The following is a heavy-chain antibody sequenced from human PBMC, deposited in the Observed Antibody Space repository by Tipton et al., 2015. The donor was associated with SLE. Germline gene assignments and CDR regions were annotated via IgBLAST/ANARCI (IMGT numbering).Heavy chain of an antibody. Sequence: SLRLSCAASGFTFDDYAMHWVRQAPGKGLEWVSGISWNSGSIGYVDSVKGRFTISRDNAKNSLYLQMNSLRAEDTALYYCARARVSEGYFQHWGQGTLVTVSS. CDR2: ISWNSGSI. V-gene: IGHV3-9*01. CDR3: ARARVSEGYFQH. D-gene: IGHD6-13*01. J-gene: IGHJ1*01. CDR1: GFTFDDYA.